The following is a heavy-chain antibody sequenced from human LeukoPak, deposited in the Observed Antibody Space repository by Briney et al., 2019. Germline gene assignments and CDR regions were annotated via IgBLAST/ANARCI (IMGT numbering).Heavy chain of an antibody. V-gene: IGHV4-39*01. CDR2: IYYSGST. D-gene: IGHD5-18*01. J-gene: IGHJ5*02. Sequence: SETLSLTCTVSGGSISSSSYYWGWIRQPPGKGLEWIGSIYYSGSTYYNPSLKSRVTISVDTSKNQFSLKLSSVTAADTAVYYCARGQRIQLWSWGRFDPWGQGTLVTVSS. CDR1: GGSISSSSYY. CDR3: ARGQRIQLWSWGRFDP.